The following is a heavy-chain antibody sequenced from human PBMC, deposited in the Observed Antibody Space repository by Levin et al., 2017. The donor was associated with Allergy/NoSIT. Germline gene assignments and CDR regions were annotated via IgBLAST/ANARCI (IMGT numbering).Heavy chain of an antibody. V-gene: IGHV3-21*01. J-gene: IGHJ4*02. CDR3: ARGVIGDYGSGK. CDR1: GFTFSSYS. Sequence: GGSLRLSCAASGFTFSSYSMNWVRQAPGKGLEWVSSISSSSSYIYYADSVKGRFTISRDNAKNSLYLQMNSLRAEDTAVYYCARGVIGDYGSGKRGQGTLVTVSS. CDR2: ISSSSSYI. D-gene: IGHD3-10*01.